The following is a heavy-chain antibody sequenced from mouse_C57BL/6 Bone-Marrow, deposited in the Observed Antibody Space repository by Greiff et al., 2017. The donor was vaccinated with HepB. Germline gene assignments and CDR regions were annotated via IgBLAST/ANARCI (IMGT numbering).Heavy chain of an antibody. CDR2: ISGGGGNT. CDR3: ARQNGFNYYAMDY. V-gene: IGHV5-9*01. CDR1: GFTFSSYT. D-gene: IGHD2-2*01. Sequence: DVKLVESGGGLVKPGGSLKLSCAASGFTFSSYTMSWVRQTPEKRLEWVATISGGGGNTYYPDSVKGRFTISRDNAKNTLYLQMSSLRSEDTALYYCARQNGFNYYAMDYWGQGTSVTVSS. J-gene: IGHJ4*01.